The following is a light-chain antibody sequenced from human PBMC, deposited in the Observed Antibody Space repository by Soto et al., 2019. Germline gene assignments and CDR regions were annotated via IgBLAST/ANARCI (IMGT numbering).Light chain of an antibody. V-gene: IGKV3-15*01. Sequence: EIVMTPSPATLSVSPVEGATVSCRASQSVSSHLAWYQHKPGQAPRLLFYDASTRATGIPARFSGSGSGTDFTLTISRLEPEDFAVYYCQQYGSSPWTFGQGTKVDIK. CDR2: DAS. J-gene: IGKJ1*01. CDR1: QSVSSH. CDR3: QQYGSSPWT.